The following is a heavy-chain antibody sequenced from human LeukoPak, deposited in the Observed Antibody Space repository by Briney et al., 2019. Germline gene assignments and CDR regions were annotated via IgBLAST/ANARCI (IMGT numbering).Heavy chain of an antibody. CDR1: GFTVSSNY. V-gene: IGHV3-53*04. D-gene: IGHD2-15*01. CDR3: ARVAGRYCSGGSCYPFNWFDP. CDR2: IYSGGST. J-gene: IGHJ5*02. Sequence: GGSLRLSCAAPGFTVSSNYVSWVRQAPGEGLEWVLVIYSGGSTFYADSVKGRFTISRHNSKNTLYLQMNSLRAEDTAVYYCARVAGRYCSGGSCYPFNWFDPWGQGTLVTVSS.